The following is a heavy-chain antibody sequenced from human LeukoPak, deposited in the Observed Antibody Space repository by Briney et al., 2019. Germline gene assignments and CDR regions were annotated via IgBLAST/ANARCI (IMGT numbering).Heavy chain of an antibody. V-gene: IGHV1-2*02. J-gene: IGHJ2*01. D-gene: IGHD3-10*01. CDR3: ARGRGTTMVRGVITNYFDL. CDR2: IDTNSGGT. Sequence: ASVTVSCKTSGYTFTAHYIHWVRQAPGQGLEWMGWIDTNSGGTNYAQKFLGSVTMTGDTSINTAFMEIRRLRSDDTAIYYCARGRGTTMVRGVITNYFDLWGRGALVTVSS. CDR1: GYTFTAHY.